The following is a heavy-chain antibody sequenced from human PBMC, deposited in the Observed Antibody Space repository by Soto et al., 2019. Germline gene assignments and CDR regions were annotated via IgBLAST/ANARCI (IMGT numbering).Heavy chain of an antibody. V-gene: IGHV3-23*01. CDR3: AKYPTCVYGSFDS. CDR1: GFTFSSYA. Sequence: TGGSLRLSCAASGFTFSSYAMNWVRQAPGKGLEWVSTITTDGGDTYYAASVKGRFTISRDNSKSTVYLHMNSLRAEDTAIYYCAKYPTCVYGSFDSWGQGTLVTVSS. J-gene: IGHJ4*02. D-gene: IGHD5-12*01. CDR2: ITTDGGDT.